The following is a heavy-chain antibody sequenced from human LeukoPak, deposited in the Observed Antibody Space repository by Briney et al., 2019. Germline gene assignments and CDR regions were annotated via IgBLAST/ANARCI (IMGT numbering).Heavy chain of an antibody. D-gene: IGHD2-15*01. Sequence: PGGSLRLSCAASGFAFSDYYMNWIRQAPGKGLEWISYISSSGSSTRYADSVKGRFTISRDNTRNSLYLQMTSLRADDTAVDYCASKGGNWGQGTLVTVSS. CDR1: GFAFSDYY. CDR2: ISSSGSST. V-gene: IGHV3-11*03. J-gene: IGHJ4*02. CDR3: ASKGGN.